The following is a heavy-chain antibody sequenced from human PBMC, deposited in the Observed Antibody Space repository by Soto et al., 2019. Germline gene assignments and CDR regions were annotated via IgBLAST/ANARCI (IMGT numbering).Heavy chain of an antibody. CDR1: GFTFTSSA. CDR3: ARLPVLSGYSYGSPDY. D-gene: IGHD5-18*01. J-gene: IGHJ4*02. Sequence: ASVKVSCKASGFTFTSSAVQWVRQARGQRLEWIGWIVVGSGNTNYAQKFQERVTITRDMSTSTAYMELSSLRSEDTAVYYCARLPVLSGYSYGSPDYWGQGTLVTVSS. V-gene: IGHV1-58*01. CDR2: IVVGSGNT.